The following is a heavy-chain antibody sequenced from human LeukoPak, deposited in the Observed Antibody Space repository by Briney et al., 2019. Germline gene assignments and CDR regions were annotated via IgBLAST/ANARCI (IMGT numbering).Heavy chain of an antibody. CDR2: ISSSSSYI. D-gene: IGHD2-21*02. V-gene: IGHV3-21*01. CDR1: GFTFSSYS. Sequence: GGYLRLSCAASGFTFSSYSMNWVRPAQGKGLEWVSSISSSSSYIYYADSVKGRFTISRDNAKNSLYLQMNSLRAEDTAVYYCARVGKGAYCGGDCYNKHWGQGTLVTVSS. J-gene: IGHJ1*01. CDR3: ARVGKGAYCGGDCYNKH.